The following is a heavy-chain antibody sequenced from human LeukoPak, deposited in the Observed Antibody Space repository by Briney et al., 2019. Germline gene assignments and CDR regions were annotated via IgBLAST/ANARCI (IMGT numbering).Heavy chain of an antibody. J-gene: IGHJ4*02. CDR2: IIPIFGTA. D-gene: IGHD3-22*01. CDR3: ARVRDSSGYLIDY. CDR1: GGTFSSYA. Sequence: SVEVSCKASGGTFSSYAISWVRQAPGQGLEWMGGIIPIFGTANYAQKFQGRVTITADESTSTAYMELSSLRSEDTAVYYCARVRDSSGYLIDYWGQGTLVTVSS. V-gene: IGHV1-69*13.